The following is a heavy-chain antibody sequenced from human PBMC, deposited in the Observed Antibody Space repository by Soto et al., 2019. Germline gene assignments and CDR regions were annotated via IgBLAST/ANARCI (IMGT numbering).Heavy chain of an antibody. V-gene: IGHV3-33*01. CDR2: IWYDGSNK. CDR1: GFTFSSYG. CDR3: ARGQGRGYHYGFDY. Sequence: QVQLVESGGGVVQPGRSLRLSCAASGFTFSSYGMHWVRQAPGKGLQWVAVIWYDGSNKYYADSVKGRFTISRDNSKNALYLQMHSLSAEHTAVYYCARGQGRGYHYGFDYWGQGTLVTVSS. J-gene: IGHJ4*02. D-gene: IGHD5-18*01.